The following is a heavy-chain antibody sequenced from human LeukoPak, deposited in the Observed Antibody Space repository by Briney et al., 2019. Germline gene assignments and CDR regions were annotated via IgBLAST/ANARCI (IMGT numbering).Heavy chain of an antibody. J-gene: IGHJ4*02. CDR3: VRDAAERSTGPTRL. CDR2: ISAYNGNT. CDR1: GYTFTSYG. D-gene: IGHD1-26*01. Sequence: ASVKVSCKASGYTFTSYGISWVRQAPGQGLEWMGWISAYNGNTNYAQKLQGRVTVTTDTSTSTAYMELRSLRSDDTAVYYCVRDAAERSTGPTRLWGQGTLVTVSS. V-gene: IGHV1-18*01.